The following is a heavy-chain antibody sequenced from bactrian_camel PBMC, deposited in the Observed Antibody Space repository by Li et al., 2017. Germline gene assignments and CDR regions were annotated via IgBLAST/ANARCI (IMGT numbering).Heavy chain of an antibody. CDR3: ATDPVLCGGSCDDLNY. CDR2: CDGRGTA. Sequence: HVQLVESGGGLVQPGGSLTLSCKATGFTFRNAWMYWLRQAPGKKLEWVSDCDGRGTAYYSDSVKGRFTISRDNAKNTVHLQMNSLKSDDTALYYCATDPVLCGGSCDDLNYWGQGTQVTVS. V-gene: IGHV3S1*01. J-gene: IGHJ4*01. D-gene: IGHD6*01. CDR1: GFTFRNAW.